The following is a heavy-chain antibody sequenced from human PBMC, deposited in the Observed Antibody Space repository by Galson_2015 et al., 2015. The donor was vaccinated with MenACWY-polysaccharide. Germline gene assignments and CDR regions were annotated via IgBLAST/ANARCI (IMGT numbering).Heavy chain of an antibody. CDR1: GSRFSNSG. J-gene: IGHJ3*02. CDR3: AREGSRIVFHAFDI. CDR2: TQYDGSNK. D-gene: IGHD2-2*01. V-gene: IGHV3-33*01. Sequence: LRLSCAASGSRFSNSGMHWVRQAPGKGLEWVAVTQYDGSNKVYADSVKGRFTISRDNSKNTVFLEMNTLGVEDTAVYYCAREGSRIVFHAFDIWGQGTMVTVSS.